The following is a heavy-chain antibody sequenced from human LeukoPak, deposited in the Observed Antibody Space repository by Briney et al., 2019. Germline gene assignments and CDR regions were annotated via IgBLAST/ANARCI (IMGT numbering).Heavy chain of an antibody. J-gene: IGHJ4*02. D-gene: IGHD1-26*01. CDR1: VGTFTTYA. CDR2: ILPLFGAR. Sequence: ASVRLSCKASVGTFTTYAISWVRQAPGQGLEWMGGILPLFGARNYSQKFQERVTVTAHGAPTTAYIELSSLTSHDTAVYYCARDGDPSGSYAGFFDSWGQGTPASVSS. CDR3: ARDGDPSGSYAGFFDS. V-gene: IGHV1-69*01.